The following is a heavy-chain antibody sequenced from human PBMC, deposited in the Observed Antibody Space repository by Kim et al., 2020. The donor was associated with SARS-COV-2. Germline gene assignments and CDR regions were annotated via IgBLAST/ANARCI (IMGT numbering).Heavy chain of an antibody. V-gene: IGHV1-3*01. D-gene: IGHD4-17*01. CDR3: ARGLAPYGDYEKGWFDP. CDR1: GYTFTSYA. Sequence: ASVKVSCKASGYTFTSYAMHWVRQAPGQRLEWMGWINAGNGNTKYSQKFQGRVTITRDTSASTAYMELSSLRSEDTAVYYCARGLAPYGDYEKGWFDPWGQGTLVTVSS. CDR2: INAGNGNT. J-gene: IGHJ5*02.